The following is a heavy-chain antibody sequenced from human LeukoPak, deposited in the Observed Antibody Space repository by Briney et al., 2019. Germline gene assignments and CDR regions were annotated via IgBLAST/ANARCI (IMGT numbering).Heavy chain of an antibody. CDR2: ISSSGKTI. Sequence: QPGGSLRLSCGASGFSFSTYEINWVRQAPGKGLEWVSSISSSGKTIKYADSVKGRFTISRDNARNSLFLQMNSLRADDTAVYYCARWFAAVDIWGQGTMVTVYS. J-gene: IGHJ3*02. D-gene: IGHD3-10*01. CDR1: GFSFSTYE. V-gene: IGHV3-48*03. CDR3: ARWFAAVDI.